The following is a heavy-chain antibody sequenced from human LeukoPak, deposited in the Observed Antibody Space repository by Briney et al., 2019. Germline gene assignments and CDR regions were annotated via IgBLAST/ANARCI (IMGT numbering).Heavy chain of an antibody. CDR3: AREYGGSYLYYFDY. Sequence: PSETLSLTCTVSGYSISNGYYWGWIRQSPGKGLEWIASIYHSGNSYYNPSLKSRIAISIDTSKNQFSLKLSSVTAADTAVYYCAREYGGSYLYYFDYWGQGTLVTVSS. CDR1: GYSISNGYY. CDR2: IYHSGNS. J-gene: IGHJ4*02. D-gene: IGHD1-26*01. V-gene: IGHV4-38-2*02.